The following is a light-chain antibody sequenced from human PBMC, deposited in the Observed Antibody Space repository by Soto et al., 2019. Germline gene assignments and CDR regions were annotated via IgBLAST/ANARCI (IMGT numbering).Light chain of an antibody. CDR2: LCS. Sequence: DIVMTQSPLSLPVTPGEPASISCRSSQSLLHSNGYNYLDWYLQKPGQSPQLLIYLCSNRASGVPDRFGGSGSGTDFTLKSSRVEAEYVGVYYCMQALHTPWTFGQGTKVEL. CDR3: MQALHTPWT. V-gene: IGKV2-28*01. J-gene: IGKJ1*01. CDR1: QSLLHSNGYNY.